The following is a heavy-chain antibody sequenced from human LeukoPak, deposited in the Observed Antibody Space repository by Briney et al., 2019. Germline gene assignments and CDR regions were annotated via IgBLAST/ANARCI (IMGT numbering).Heavy chain of an antibody. Sequence: GASLQISCKGSGYTFTNYWIGWVRQVPGKGLEWMGIIYPGDSDTNYSPSFQGQVTISVDKSISTAYLQWSSLKASDTAMYYCARRESSGSIDDWGQGTLVTVSS. CDR1: GYTFTNYW. V-gene: IGHV5-51*01. J-gene: IGHJ4*02. D-gene: IGHD6-19*01. CDR2: IYPGDSDT. CDR3: ARRESSGSIDD.